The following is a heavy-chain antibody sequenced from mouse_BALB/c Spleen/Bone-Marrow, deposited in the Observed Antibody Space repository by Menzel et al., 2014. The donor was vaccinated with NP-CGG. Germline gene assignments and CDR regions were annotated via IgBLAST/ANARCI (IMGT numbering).Heavy chain of an antibody. V-gene: IGHV7-3*02. J-gene: IGHJ4*01. CDR1: GFTFXDYY. CDR2: IRNKANGYTT. CDR3: ARDDYYAMDY. Sequence: EVKLVESGGGLVQPGGSLGLSCATSGFTFXDYYMSWVRQPPGKALEWLGFIRNKANGYTTEYSASVKGRFTTSRDNSQSILYLQMNTLRAEDSATYYCARDDYYAMDYWGQGTSVTVSS.